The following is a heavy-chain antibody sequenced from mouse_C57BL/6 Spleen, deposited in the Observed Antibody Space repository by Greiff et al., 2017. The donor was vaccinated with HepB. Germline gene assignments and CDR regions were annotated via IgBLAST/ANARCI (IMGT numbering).Heavy chain of an antibody. CDR3: ARGPSSYYYAMDY. D-gene: IGHD1-1*01. CDR2: IYPGDGDT. V-gene: IGHV1-82*01. Sequence: QVQLQQSGPELVKPGASVKISCKASGYAFSSSWMNWVKQRPGKGLEWIGRIYPGDGDTNYNGKFKGKATLTADKSSSTAYMQLSSLTSEDSAVYFCARGPSSYYYAMDYWGQGTSVNVSS. CDR1: GYAFSSSW. J-gene: IGHJ4*01.